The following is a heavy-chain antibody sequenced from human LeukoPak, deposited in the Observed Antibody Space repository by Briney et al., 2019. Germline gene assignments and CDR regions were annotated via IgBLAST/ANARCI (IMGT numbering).Heavy chain of an antibody. CDR3: ARDPRSVVCSSTSCYEYNWFDP. Sequence: GGSLRLSCAASGFTFSSYWMHWVRQAPGKGLVWVSRINSDGSSTSYADSVKGRFTISRDNAKNTLYLQMNSLRAEDTAVYYCARDPRSVVCSSTSCYEYNWFDPWGQGTLVTVSS. CDR1: GFTFSSYW. J-gene: IGHJ5*02. V-gene: IGHV3-74*01. D-gene: IGHD2-2*01. CDR2: INSDGSST.